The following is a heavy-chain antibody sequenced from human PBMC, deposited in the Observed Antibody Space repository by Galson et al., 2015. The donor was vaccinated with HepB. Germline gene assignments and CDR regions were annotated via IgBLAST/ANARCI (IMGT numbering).Heavy chain of an antibody. CDR2: LNPNSGGT. J-gene: IGHJ4*02. V-gene: IGHV1-2*02. Sequence: SCKASGYTFTGYYMHWVRQAPGQGLECMGWLNPNSGGTNYAQKFQGRVTMTRDTSISTAYMELSRLRSDDTAVYYCASPLWFGELLIQQPDYWGQGTLVTVSS. D-gene: IGHD3-10*01. CDR1: GYTFTGYY. CDR3: ASPLWFGELLIQQPDY.